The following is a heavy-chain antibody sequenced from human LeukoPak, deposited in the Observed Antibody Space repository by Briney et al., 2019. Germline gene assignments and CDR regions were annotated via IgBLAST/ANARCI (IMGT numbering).Heavy chain of an antibody. D-gene: IGHD4-17*01. CDR1: GGSISSSSYY. Sequence: SETLSLTCTVSGGSISSSSYYWGWIRQPPGKGLEWIGSIYYSGSTYYNPSLKSRVTISVDTSKNQFSLKLSSVTAADTAVYYCARSSHYGDYVWYFQHWGQGTLVTVSS. J-gene: IGHJ1*01. CDR3: ARSSHYGDYVWYFQH. CDR2: IYYSGST. V-gene: IGHV4-39*07.